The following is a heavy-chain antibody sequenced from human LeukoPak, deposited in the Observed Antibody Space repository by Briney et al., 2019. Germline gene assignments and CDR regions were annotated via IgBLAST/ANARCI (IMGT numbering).Heavy chain of an antibody. CDR1: GGSFSGYY. CDR2: INHSGST. J-gene: IGHJ4*02. V-gene: IGHV4-34*01. D-gene: IGHD2-15*01. CDR3: ARNAPVAATTPFDY. Sequence: PSETLSLTCAVYGGSFSGYYWSWIRQPPGKGLEWIGEINHSGSTNYNPSLKSRVTISVDTSKNQFSLKLSSVTAADTAVYYCARNAPVAATTPFDYWGQGTLVTVSS.